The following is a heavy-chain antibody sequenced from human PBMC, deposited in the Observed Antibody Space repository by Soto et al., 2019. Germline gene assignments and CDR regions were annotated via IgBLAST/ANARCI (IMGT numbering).Heavy chain of an antibody. CDR1: GGTFSNYP. CDR2: IIPIFGTV. V-gene: IGHV1-69*12. CDR3: AIGHLRLLELWYFDR. J-gene: IGHJ2*01. Sequence: QVQLVQSGAEVKKPGSSVNVSCKASGGTFSNYPISWVRQAPGQGLEWMGGIIPIFGTVNYAQKFQGRVTITADVSTRAAYMELSSLRSEDTAVYYCAIGHLRLLELWYFDRWGRGTLVAVAS. D-gene: IGHD2-21*01.